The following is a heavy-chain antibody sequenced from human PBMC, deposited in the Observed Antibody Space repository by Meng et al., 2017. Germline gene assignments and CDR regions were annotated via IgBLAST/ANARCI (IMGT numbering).Heavy chain of an antibody. CDR3: AGITMSRAGDY. CDR1: GGSFSGYY. V-gene: IGHV4-34*01. D-gene: IGHD3-22*01. Sequence: QVRLQESGPGVVSPSGTLSLSCAVYGGSFSGYYWSWIRQPPGKGLEWIGEINHSGSTNYNPSLKSRVTISVDTSKNQFSLKLSSVTAADTAVYYCAGITMSRAGDYWGQGTLVTVSS. CDR2: INHSGST. J-gene: IGHJ4*02.